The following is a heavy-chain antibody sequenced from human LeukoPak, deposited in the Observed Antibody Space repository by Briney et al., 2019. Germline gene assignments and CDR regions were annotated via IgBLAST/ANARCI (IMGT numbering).Heavy chain of an antibody. CDR3: AGDRYNWNYFDY. V-gene: IGHV3-74*01. CDR2: INSDGSTT. J-gene: IGHJ4*02. D-gene: IGHD1-20*01. CDR1: GFTFSSYW. Sequence: GGSLRLSCAASGFTFSSYWMHWVREATGKGLVWVSRINSDGSTTNYADSVKGRFTISRDNAKNTLYLQMNSLRAEDTAVYYCAGDRYNWNYFDYWGQGALVTVSS.